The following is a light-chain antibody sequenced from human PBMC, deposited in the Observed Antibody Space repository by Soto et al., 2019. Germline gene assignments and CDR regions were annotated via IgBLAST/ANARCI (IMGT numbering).Light chain of an antibody. CDR1: SSDVGGYNY. V-gene: IGLV2-14*01. CDR3: SSYTSSSTL. Sequence: QSALTQPASVSGSPGQSITISCTGTSSDVGGYNYVSWYQQHPGKAPQLMIYDVSHRPSGVSNRFSGSKSGNTASLTISGLQAEDEADYYCSSYTSSSTLFGTGTQLTVL. CDR2: DVS. J-gene: IGLJ1*01.